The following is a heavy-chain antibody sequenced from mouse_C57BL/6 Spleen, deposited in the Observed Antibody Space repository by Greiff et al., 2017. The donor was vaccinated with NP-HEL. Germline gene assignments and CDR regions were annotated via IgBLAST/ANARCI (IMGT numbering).Heavy chain of an antibody. CDR2: IDPETGGT. J-gene: IGHJ3*01. CDR3: TRGGYYSNLAWFAY. CDR1: GYTFTDYE. D-gene: IGHD2-5*01. V-gene: IGHV1-15*01. Sequence: VQLQQSGAELVRPGASVTLSCKASGYTFTDYEMHWVKQTPVHGLEWIGAIDPETGGTAYNQKFKGKAILTADKSSSTAYMELRSLTSEDSAVYYCTRGGYYSNLAWFAYWGQGTLVTVSA.